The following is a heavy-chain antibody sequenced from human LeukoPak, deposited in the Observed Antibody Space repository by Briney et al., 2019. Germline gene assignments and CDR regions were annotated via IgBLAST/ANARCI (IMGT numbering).Heavy chain of an antibody. D-gene: IGHD4-23*01. CDR2: IKQDGSEK. J-gene: IGHJ6*02. CDR3: ASMSSNYDTTVVTPEYYYYGMDV. Sequence: PGGSLRLSCAASGFTFSTSWMTWVRQAPGKGLEWVANIKQDGSEKYYVDSVKGRFAVSRDNAKNSLYLQMNSLRAEDTAVYYCASMSSNYDTTVVTPEYYYYGMDVWGQGTTVTVSS. V-gene: IGHV3-7*01. CDR1: GFTFSTSW.